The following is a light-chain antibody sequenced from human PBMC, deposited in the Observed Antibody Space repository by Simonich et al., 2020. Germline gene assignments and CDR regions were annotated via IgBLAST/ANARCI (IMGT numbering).Light chain of an antibody. CDR1: QSVNSN. CDR2: GAS. V-gene: IGKV3-15*01. CDR3: QQYNNWPPYT. Sequence: EIVMTQSPATLSVSPGERATLSCRASQSVNSNLAWYQQKPGQAPRLLIYGASTRATGNPARFSGSGSGTEFTLTISSMQSEDFAVYYCQQYNNWPPYTFGQGTKLEIK. J-gene: IGKJ2*01.